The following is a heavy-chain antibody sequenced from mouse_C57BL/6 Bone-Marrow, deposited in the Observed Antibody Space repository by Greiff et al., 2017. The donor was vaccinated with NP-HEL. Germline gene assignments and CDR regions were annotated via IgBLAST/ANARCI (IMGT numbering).Heavy chain of an antibody. J-gene: IGHJ1*03. D-gene: IGHD2-2*01. V-gene: IGHV1-59*01. Sequence: QVQLQQPGAELVRPGTSVKLSCKASGYTFTSYWMHWVKQRPGQGLEWIGVIDPSDSYTNYNQKFKGKATLTVDTSSSTAYMQLSSLTSEDSAVYYCARKGLMGYHWYFDVWGTGTTVTVSS. CDR3: ARKGLMGYHWYFDV. CDR2: IDPSDSYT. CDR1: GYTFTSYW.